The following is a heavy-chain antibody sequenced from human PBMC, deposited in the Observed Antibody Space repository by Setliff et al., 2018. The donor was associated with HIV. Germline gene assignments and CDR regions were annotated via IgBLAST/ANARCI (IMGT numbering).Heavy chain of an antibody. V-gene: IGHV1-69*13. D-gene: IGHD3-22*01. CDR2: IIPLFGTT. CDR3: TRGLWENYYDSSGYPVPDAFDI. J-gene: IGHJ3*02. CDR1: GGTFSSYG. Sequence: SVKVSCKASGGTFSSYGITSGITWVRQAPGQRLEWMGGIIPLFGTTNYAQKCQGRVAITADESTSIAYMELSSLRSEDTAVYYCTRGLWENYYDSSGYPVPDAFDIWGQGTMVTVSS.